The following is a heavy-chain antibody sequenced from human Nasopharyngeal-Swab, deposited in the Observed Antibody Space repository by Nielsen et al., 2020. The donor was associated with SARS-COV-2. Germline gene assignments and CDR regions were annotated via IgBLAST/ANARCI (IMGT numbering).Heavy chain of an antibody. Sequence: SETLSLTCAVYGGSFSDGAFSGSSWSWIRQPPGKGLEWIGEINQSGNTYYNPSLQSRVTISVDTSKSQFSMKLSSATASDTAVYYCARDGQSIAARRGGIYYYYGMDVWGQGTTVTVSS. V-gene: IGHV4-34*01. CDR1: GGSFSDGAFSGSS. CDR2: INQSGNT. D-gene: IGHD6-6*01. J-gene: IGHJ6*02. CDR3: ARDGQSIAARRGGIYYYYGMDV.